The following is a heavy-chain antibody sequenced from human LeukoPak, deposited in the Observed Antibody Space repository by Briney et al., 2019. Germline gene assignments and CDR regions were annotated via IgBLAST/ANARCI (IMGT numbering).Heavy chain of an antibody. J-gene: IGHJ4*02. CDR2: MSPDGRTT. D-gene: IGHD7-27*01. V-gene: IGHV3-74*01. CDR1: GFTLSSYW. CDR3: VRDGLGTLPYDC. Sequence: GESLRLSCAASGFTLSSYWMNWVRQVPGKGLERVSHMSPDGRTTTYADSVKGRFTISRDNAKDTLCLQMTSLRAEDTAVYYCVRDGLGTLPYDCWGQGTLVTVSS.